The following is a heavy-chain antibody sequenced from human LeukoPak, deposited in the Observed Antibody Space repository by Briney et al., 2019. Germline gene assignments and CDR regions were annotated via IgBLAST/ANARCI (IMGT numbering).Heavy chain of an antibody. J-gene: IGHJ4*02. D-gene: IGHD6-19*01. CDR3: ARDSGAVAGLDY. V-gene: IGHV3-9*01. Sequence: GRSLRLSCAASGFTFDDYAMHWVRQAPGKGLEWVSGISWNSGSIGYADSVKGRFTISRDNAKNSLYLQMNSLRAEDTAVYYCARDSGAVAGLDYWGQGTLVTVSS. CDR1: GFTFDDYA. CDR2: ISWNSGSI.